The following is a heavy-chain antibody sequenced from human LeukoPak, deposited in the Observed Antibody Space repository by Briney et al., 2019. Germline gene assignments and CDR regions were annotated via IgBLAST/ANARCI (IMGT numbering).Heavy chain of an antibody. CDR1: GGSFSGYY. V-gene: IGHV4-34*01. CDR3: ARRYSSGWYGWAFDI. CDR2: INHSGST. Sequence: PSETLSLTCAVYGGSFSGYYWSWIRRPPGKGLEWIGEINHSGSTNYNPSLKSRVTISVDTSKNQFSLKLSSVTAADTAVYYCARRYSSGWYGWAFDIWGQGTMVTVSS. J-gene: IGHJ3*02. D-gene: IGHD6-19*01.